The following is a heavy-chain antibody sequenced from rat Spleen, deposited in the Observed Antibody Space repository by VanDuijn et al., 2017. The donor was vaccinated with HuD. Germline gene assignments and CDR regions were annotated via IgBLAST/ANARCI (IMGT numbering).Heavy chain of an antibody. CDR2: ISYEGSST. V-gene: IGHV5-31*01. CDR1: GFTFNYYW. CDR3: ARPDYYSGDYFDY. Sequence: EVQLVESGGGLVQPGRSLKLSCVASGFTFNYYWMTWIRQAPGKGLEWVASISYEGSSTYYGDSVKGRFTISRDNAKSTLYLQLNSLRSEDTATYYCARPDYYSGDYFDYWGQGVMVTVSS. D-gene: IGHD1-1*01. J-gene: IGHJ2*01.